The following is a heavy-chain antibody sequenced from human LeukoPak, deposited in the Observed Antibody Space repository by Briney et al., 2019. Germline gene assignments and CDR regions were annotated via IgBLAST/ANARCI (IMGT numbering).Heavy chain of an antibody. CDR1: GFTFSGFW. Sequence: GGSLRLSCAVSGFTFSGFWMSWSRQAPGKGLEWVASINSDGSEGYYADVVKGRFTISRDNAKNSIYLQINSLRAEDTAVYYCARSSYSSSSSVWGQGTMVTVSS. V-gene: IGHV3-7*03. D-gene: IGHD6-6*01. CDR3: ARSSYSSSSSV. CDR2: INSDGSEG. J-gene: IGHJ3*01.